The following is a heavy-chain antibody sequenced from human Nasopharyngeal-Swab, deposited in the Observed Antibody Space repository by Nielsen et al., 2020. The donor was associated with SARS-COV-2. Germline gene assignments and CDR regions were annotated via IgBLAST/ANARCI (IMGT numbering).Heavy chain of an antibody. V-gene: IGHV3-48*01. Sequence: VCQAPGKGLEWGSHIIGSSGTINYVDSVKGRFAISRDNAKNSLYLQMYSLRAEDTAVYYCARDFPITIFGVVITTPVDYWGQGTLVTVSS. D-gene: IGHD3-3*01. CDR3: ARDFPITIFGVVITTPVDY. CDR2: IIGSSGTI. J-gene: IGHJ4*02.